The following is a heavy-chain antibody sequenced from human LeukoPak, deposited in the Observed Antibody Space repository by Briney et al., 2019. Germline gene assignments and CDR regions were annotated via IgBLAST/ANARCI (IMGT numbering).Heavy chain of an antibody. D-gene: IGHD4-17*01. CDR3: AKDSSVPYGITD. J-gene: IGHJ4*02. CDR1: GFTFSKYA. Sequence: GGSLRLSCAVSGFTFSKYAMSWVRQAPGKGLEWVSAISGSDGNTFYADSVKGRFTISRDNSKNTLSLQMNNLRAGDTALYYCAKDSSVPYGITDWGQGTLVTVSS. V-gene: IGHV3-23*01. CDR2: ISGSDGNT.